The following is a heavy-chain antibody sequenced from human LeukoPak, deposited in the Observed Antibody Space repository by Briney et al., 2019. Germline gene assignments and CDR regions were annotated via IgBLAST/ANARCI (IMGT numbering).Heavy chain of an antibody. D-gene: IGHD4-17*01. CDR1: GGSIRSGGDY. V-gene: IGHV4-39*01. CDR3: ARLDSGDYFFDY. Sequence: SETLSLTCTVSGGSIRSGGDYWGWIRQPPGKGLEWLGTVFYSGTTYYNPSLKSRVTISVDTSKNQLSLGLSSVTAAGTAVYYCARLDSGDYFFDYWGQGTLVTVSS. CDR2: VFYSGTT. J-gene: IGHJ4*02.